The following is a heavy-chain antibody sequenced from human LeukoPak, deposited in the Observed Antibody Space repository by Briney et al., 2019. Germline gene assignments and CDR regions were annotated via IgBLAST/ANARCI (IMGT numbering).Heavy chain of an antibody. CDR1: GFTFSRYW. CDR3: ATWGVVVAAATDC. V-gene: IGHV3-7*01. D-gene: IGHD2-2*01. J-gene: IGHJ4*02. CDR2: INQDGSEK. Sequence: GGSLRLSCAASGFTFSRYWMSWVRQAPGKGLEWVANINQDGSEKYYVDSVKGRFTISRDNAKNSLYLQMNSLRAEDTAVYYCATWGVVVAAATDCWGQGTLVTVSS.